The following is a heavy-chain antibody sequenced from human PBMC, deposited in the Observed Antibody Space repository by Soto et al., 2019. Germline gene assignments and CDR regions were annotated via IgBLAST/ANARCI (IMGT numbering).Heavy chain of an antibody. J-gene: IGHJ4*02. CDR1: GYTFTGYY. Sequence: QVQLVQSGAEVKKPGASVKVSCKASGYTFTGYYMHWVRQAPGQGLEWMGWISAYNGNTNYAQKLQGRVTMTTDTSTSTAYMELRSLRSDDTAVYYCARVRLEMATIYYFDYWGQGTLVTVSS. V-gene: IGHV1-18*04. D-gene: IGHD5-12*01. CDR3: ARVRLEMATIYYFDY. CDR2: ISAYNGNT.